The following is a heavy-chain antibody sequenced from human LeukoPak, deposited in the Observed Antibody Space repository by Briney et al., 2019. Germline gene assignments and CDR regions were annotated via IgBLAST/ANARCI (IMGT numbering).Heavy chain of an antibody. CDR2: IYFTGST. V-gene: IGHV4-61*02. Sequence: SQTLSLTCTVSSGSISNGYYYWSWIRQPAGKGLEWIGRIYFTGSTNYNPSLKSRLIISVDTSKNQFSLKLSSVTAADTAVYYCAKKDYYYMDVWGKGTTVTVSS. J-gene: IGHJ6*03. CDR1: SGSISNGYYY. CDR3: AKKDYYYMDV.